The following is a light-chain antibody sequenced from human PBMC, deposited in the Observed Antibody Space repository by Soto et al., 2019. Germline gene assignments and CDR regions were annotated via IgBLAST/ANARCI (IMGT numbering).Light chain of an antibody. CDR2: RNN. J-gene: IGLJ2*01. V-gene: IGLV1-47*01. Sequence: QSALTQPPSASGTPGQRVTISCSGSSSNNGSNYVYWYQQLPGTAPKLLIYRNNQRPSGVPDRFAGSKSGTSASLAISGLRSEDEADYYCAACDDSLSGPVFGGGTKLTVL. CDR3: AACDDSLSGPV. CDR1: SSNNGSNY.